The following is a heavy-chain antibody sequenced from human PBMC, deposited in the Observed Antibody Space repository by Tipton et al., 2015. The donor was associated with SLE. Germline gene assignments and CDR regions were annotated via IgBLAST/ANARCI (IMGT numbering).Heavy chain of an antibody. V-gene: IGHV4-59*01. D-gene: IGHD3-3*01. Sequence: TLSLTCTVSGCSMPTYYWTWIRRPPGKGLEWIGYIYDSGVTNYNPSLKSRVTISVDTSKNQLSLKLNSVTAADTAVYYCARDNVGFGWFDPWGQGILVTVSS. CDR3: ARDNVGFGWFDP. J-gene: IGHJ5*02. CDR1: GCSMPTYY. CDR2: IYDSGVT.